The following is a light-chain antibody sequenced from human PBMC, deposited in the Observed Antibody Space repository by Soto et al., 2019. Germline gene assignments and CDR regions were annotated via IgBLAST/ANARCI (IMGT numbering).Light chain of an antibody. CDR3: QQRSNWPPLT. V-gene: IGKV3-11*01. CDR2: DAS. CDR1: QIIDNY. Sequence: EIVLTPSPATLSLSPGDRATLSCRASQIIDNYLAWYQQKPGQAPRLLIYDASNRATGIPARFSGSGSGTDFTLTISSLEPEDFAVYYCQQRSNWPPLTFGGGTKVEI. J-gene: IGKJ4*01.